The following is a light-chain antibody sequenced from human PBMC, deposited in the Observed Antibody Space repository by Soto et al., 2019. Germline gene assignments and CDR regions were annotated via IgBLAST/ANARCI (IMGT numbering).Light chain of an antibody. CDR3: SSYAGSNNLV. CDR2: EVT. J-gene: IGLJ1*01. V-gene: IGLV2-8*01. Sequence: QSVLTQPPSASGSPGQSVTISCTGTSGDVGGYNYVSWYQQHPGKAPKLIIYEVTKWPSGVPDRFSGSKSGNTASLTVSGLQADDEADYYCSSYAGSNNLVFGTGTKVTVL. CDR1: SGDVGGYNY.